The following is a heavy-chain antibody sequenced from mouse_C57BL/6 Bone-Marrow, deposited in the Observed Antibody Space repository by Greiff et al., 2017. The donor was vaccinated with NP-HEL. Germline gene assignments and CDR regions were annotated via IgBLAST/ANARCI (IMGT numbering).Heavy chain of an antibody. J-gene: IGHJ3*01. Sequence: VQLQQSGAELARPGASVKMSCKASGYTFTSYTMHWVKQRPGQGLEWIGYINPSSGYTKYNQKFKDKATLTADKSSSTAYMQLSSLTSEDSAVYYCASDYDYRTWFAYWGQGTLVTVSA. CDR3: ASDYDYRTWFAY. V-gene: IGHV1-4*01. CDR2: INPSSGYT. D-gene: IGHD2-4*01. CDR1: GYTFTSYT.